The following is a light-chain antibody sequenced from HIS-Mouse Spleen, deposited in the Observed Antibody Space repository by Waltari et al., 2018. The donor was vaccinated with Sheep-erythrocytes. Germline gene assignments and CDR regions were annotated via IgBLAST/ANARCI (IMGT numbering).Light chain of an antibody. V-gene: IGLV2-14*01. CDR3: SSYTSSSTYVV. CDR1: SSDGGGYNY. Sequence: QSALTQPASVSGSPGQSITISCTGTSSDGGGYNYVSWYQQHPGKAPKLMIYEVSNRPSGVSNRFSGSKSGNTASLTISGLQAEDEADYYCSSYTSSSTYVVFGGGNKLTVL. CDR2: EVS. J-gene: IGLJ2*01.